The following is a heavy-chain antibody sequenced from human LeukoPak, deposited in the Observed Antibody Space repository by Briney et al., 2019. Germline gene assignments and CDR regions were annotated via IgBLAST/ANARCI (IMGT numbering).Heavy chain of an antibody. CDR3: ATKQWLAPPPDS. V-gene: IGHV3-74*01. CDR1: GFMFSIYT. Sequence: PGGSLRLSCAASGFMFSIYTMHWVRQAPGKGLESVSRINTDGTVTTYADSVKGRFTVSRDNADNTMFLQMNSVRDEDTAVYYCATKQWLAPPPDSWGQGTPVTVSS. CDR2: INTDGTVT. J-gene: IGHJ4*02. D-gene: IGHD6-19*01.